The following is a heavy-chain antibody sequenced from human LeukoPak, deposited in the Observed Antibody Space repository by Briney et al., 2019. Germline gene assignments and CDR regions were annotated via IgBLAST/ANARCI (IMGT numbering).Heavy chain of an antibody. CDR1: GGSISSSSYY. CDR3: AGGLPELKDYYYMDV. V-gene: IGHV4-39*07. Sequence: PSETLSLTCTVSGGSISSSSYYWGWIRQPPGKGLEWIGSLYYSGSTYYNPSLKSRVTISVDTSKNQFSLKLSSVTAADTAVYYCAGGLPELKDYYYMDVWGKGTTVTVSS. D-gene: IGHD1-26*01. CDR2: LYYSGST. J-gene: IGHJ6*03.